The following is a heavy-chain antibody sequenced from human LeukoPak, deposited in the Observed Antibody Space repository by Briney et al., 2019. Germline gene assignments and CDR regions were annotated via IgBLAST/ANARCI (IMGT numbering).Heavy chain of an antibody. D-gene: IGHD1-26*01. V-gene: IGHV3-23*01. Sequence: PGGSLRLSRAASGFTFSSYAMSWVRQAPGKGLEWVSAISGSGGSTYYADSVKGRFTISRDNSKNTLYLQMNSLRAEDTAVYYCAQDSGSYSRGYFDYWGQGTLVTVSS. CDR3: AQDSGSYSRGYFDY. CDR1: GFTFSSYA. J-gene: IGHJ4*02. CDR2: ISGSGGST.